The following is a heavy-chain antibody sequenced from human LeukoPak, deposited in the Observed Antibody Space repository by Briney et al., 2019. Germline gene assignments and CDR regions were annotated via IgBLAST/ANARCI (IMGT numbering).Heavy chain of an antibody. CDR3: ASRGYSSGGYGMDV. D-gene: IGHD6-19*01. V-gene: IGHV1-2*02. CDR2: INPNSGGT. J-gene: IGHJ6*02. CDR1: GYTFTGYC. Sequence: ASVKLSCKASGYTFTGYCMHWVRQPPGQGLEWMGWINPNSGGTNYAQKFQGRVIMTRATSISTAYMELSRLRSDDTAVYYCASRGYSSGGYGMDVWGQGTTVIVSS.